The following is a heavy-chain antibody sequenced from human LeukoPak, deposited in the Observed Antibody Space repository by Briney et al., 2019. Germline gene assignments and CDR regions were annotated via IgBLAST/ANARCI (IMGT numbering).Heavy chain of an antibody. V-gene: IGHV3-74*01. Sequence: GGSLRLSCAASGFTFSNAWMSWVRQAPGKGLVWVSRINSDGSSTSYADSVKGRFTISRDNAKNTLYLQMNSLRAEDTAVYYCARGLGATTSYGMDVWGQGTTVTVSS. D-gene: IGHD1-26*01. J-gene: IGHJ6*02. CDR3: ARGLGATTSYGMDV. CDR2: INSDGSST. CDR1: GFTFSNAW.